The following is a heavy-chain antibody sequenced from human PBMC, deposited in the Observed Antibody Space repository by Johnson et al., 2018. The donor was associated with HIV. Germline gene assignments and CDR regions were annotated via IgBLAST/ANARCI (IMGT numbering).Heavy chain of an antibody. CDR3: ARGAPSGNYYVDAFDI. CDR2: ISWNSGSI. J-gene: IGHJ3*02. CDR1: GFTFDDYA. D-gene: IGHD1-26*01. Sequence: VQLVESGGGLVQPGRSLRLSCSASGFTFDDYALHWVRQAPGKGLEWVSGISWNSGSIGYADSVKGRFTISRDNAKKSLYLQMDSLRAEDTAVYYSARGAPSGNYYVDAFDIWGQGTWVTVSS. V-gene: IGHV3-9*01.